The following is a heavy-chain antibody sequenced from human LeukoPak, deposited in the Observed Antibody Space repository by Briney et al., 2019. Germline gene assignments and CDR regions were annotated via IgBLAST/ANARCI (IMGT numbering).Heavy chain of an antibody. D-gene: IGHD7-27*01. J-gene: IGHJ4*02. Sequence: GASLKDSCKNSGYTSTGYYTHWVPQAPGQGLEWMAWINPNGGGTNYAQKFQGRVSVTRDSSISTAYMELSGLTSDDTAVFYCARGTGSPSYVDEWGQGTLVTVPS. CDR2: INPNGGGT. CDR3: ARGTGSPSYVDE. CDR1: GYTSTGYY. V-gene: IGHV1-2*03.